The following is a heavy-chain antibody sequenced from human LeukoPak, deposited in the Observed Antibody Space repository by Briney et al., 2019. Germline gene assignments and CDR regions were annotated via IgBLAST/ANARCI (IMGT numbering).Heavy chain of an antibody. Sequence: SETLSLTCIVSGGSISSSSYNWGWIRQSPGKGLEWIGSIYYSGSTYYNPSLKSRLTISVDTSKNQFSLNLSSVTAADTAVYYCAKQTYSTSWFWGQGTLVTVSS. CDR2: IYYSGST. CDR3: AKQTYSTSWF. J-gene: IGHJ4*02. V-gene: IGHV4-39*01. CDR1: GGSISSSSYN. D-gene: IGHD6-13*01.